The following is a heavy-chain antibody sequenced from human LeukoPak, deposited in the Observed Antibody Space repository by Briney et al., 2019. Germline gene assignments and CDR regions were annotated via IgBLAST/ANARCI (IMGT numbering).Heavy chain of an antibody. J-gene: IGHJ4*02. Sequence: SETLSLTCAVSGGPISSSNWWSWVRQPPGKGLEWIGEIYHSGSTNYNPSLKSRVTISVDKSKNQFSLKLSSVTAADTAVYYCARQSSSGYYYVDYWGQGTLVTVSS. CDR1: GGPISSSNW. CDR2: IYHSGST. D-gene: IGHD3-22*01. CDR3: ARQSSSGYYYVDY. V-gene: IGHV4-4*02.